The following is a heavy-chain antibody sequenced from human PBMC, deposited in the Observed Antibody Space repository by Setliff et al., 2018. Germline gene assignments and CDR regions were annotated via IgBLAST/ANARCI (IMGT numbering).Heavy chain of an antibody. Sequence: ASVKVSCKASGYTFNNYEISLVRQAPGQGLEWMGWISGYNDNTNYARKLQGRVTMTTDTSTNTVHMELRSLRSDDTAIYYRARGYSDHVWGSYRGLFDYWGQGTLVTVSS. V-gene: IGHV1-18*01. CDR2: ISGYNDNT. D-gene: IGHD3-16*02. CDR1: GYTFNNYE. CDR3: ARGYSDHVWGSYRGLFDY. J-gene: IGHJ4*02.